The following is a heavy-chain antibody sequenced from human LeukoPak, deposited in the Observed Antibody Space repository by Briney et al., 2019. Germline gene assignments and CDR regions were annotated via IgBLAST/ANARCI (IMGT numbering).Heavy chain of an antibody. CDR1: GGSISSSTYS. D-gene: IGHD6-19*01. J-gene: IGHJ5*02. CDR2: IYYSGTT. V-gene: IGHV4-39*07. CDR3: ANSYFSGWSDWFDP. Sequence: PSETLSLTCTVSGGSISSSTYSWGWIRQPPEKGLEWIGNIYYSGTTHYNPSLKSRVTMSVDTSKNQFSLKLTSLTAADTAIYYCANSYFSGWSDWFDPWGQGTLVTVSS.